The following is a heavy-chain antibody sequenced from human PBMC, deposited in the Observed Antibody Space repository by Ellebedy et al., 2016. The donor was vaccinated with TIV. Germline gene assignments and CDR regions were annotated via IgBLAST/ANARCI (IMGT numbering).Heavy chain of an antibody. D-gene: IGHD2-21*01. CDR3: ARGDRRASIVILDT. CDR1: GGSISSYY. V-gene: IGHV4-4*07. CDR2: IYTSGYT. Sequence: MPSETLSLTCTVSGGSISSYYWNWVRQSAGKGLEWIGRIYTSGYTNYNPSLRSRVTLSFDTSKNQFSLKLSSVTAADTAVYDCARGDRRASIVILDTWGQGTPVTASS. J-gene: IGHJ5*02.